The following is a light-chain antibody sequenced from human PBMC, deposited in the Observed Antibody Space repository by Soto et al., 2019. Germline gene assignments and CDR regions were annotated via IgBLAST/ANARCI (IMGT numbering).Light chain of an antibody. CDR1: QSVSSN. Sequence: EIVMTQSPATLSVSPGERATLSCRASQSVSSNLAWYQRKPGQAPRLLIYGASTRATGIPARFSGSGSGTEFTLTISSLQSEDFAVYYCQQYNNRPPITFGQGTRLEI. V-gene: IGKV3-15*01. J-gene: IGKJ5*01. CDR2: GAS. CDR3: QQYNNRPPIT.